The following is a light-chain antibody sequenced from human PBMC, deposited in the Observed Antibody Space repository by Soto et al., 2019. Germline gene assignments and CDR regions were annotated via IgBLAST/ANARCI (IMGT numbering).Light chain of an antibody. CDR3: QSYDSSLSGSRV. CDR1: SSNIGAGYD. Sequence: QSVLTQPPSVSGAPGPRVTISCTGSSSNIGAGYDVHWYQQLPGTAAKLRIYGNSNRPSGVPDRFSGSKSGTSASLAITGLQAEDEADYYCQSYDSSLSGSRVFGTGTKLTVL. J-gene: IGLJ1*01. CDR2: GNS. V-gene: IGLV1-40*01.